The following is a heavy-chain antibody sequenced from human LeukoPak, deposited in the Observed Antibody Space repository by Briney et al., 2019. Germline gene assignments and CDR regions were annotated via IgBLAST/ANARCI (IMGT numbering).Heavy chain of an antibody. CDR1: GYTFTSYA. J-gene: IGHJ4*02. CDR2: INAGNGNT. V-gene: IGHV1-3*01. Sequence: ASVTVSCKASGYTFTSYAMHWVRQAPGQRLEWMGWINAGNGNTKYSQKFQGRVTITRDTSASTAYMELSSLRSEDTAVYYCARSDPGLDYFDYWGQGTLVTVSS. CDR3: ARSDPGLDYFDY. D-gene: IGHD5-12*01.